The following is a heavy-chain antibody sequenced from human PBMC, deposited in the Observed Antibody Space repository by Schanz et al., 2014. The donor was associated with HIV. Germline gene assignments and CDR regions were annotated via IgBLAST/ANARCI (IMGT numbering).Heavy chain of an antibody. CDR3: ARGAGDTDWGRI. V-gene: IGHV3-23*01. CDR2: ISGNSGHT. CDR1: GFTFSSYA. Sequence: EVQLLESGGGLVQPGGSLRLSCAASGFTFSSYAMSWVRQAPGKGLEWVSGISGNSGHTWYADSVKGRFTISRDNPKNRLYLQLNSLRAEDTAVYYCARGAGDTDWGRIWGQGTLVTVSS. J-gene: IGHJ3*02. D-gene: IGHD5-18*01.